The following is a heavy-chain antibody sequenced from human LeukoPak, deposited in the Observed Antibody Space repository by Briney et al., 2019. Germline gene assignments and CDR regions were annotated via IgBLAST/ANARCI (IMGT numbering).Heavy chain of an antibody. D-gene: IGHD6-13*01. CDR1: GYTFTSNY. J-gene: IGHJ6*02. Sequence: ASVKVSCKASGYTFTSNYIHWVRQAPGQGLEWMGMIYPRDGSTSYAQKFQGGVTVTRDTSTSTVHMELSGLRSEDTAVYYCARDTDSSSWYGYYYYGMDVWGQGTTVTVSS. CDR3: ARDTDSSSWYGYYYYGMDV. CDR2: IYPRDGST. V-gene: IGHV1-46*01.